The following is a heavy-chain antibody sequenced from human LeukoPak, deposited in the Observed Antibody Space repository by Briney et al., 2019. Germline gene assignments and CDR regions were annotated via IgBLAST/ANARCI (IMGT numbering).Heavy chain of an antibody. CDR1: GYSISSGYS. CDR3: ARGVAV. J-gene: IGHJ4*02. V-gene: IGHV4-38-2*02. D-gene: IGHD6-19*01. CDR2: IDQSGST. Sequence: SETLSLTCTVSGYSISSGYSWGWIRPPPGKGLEWIGSIDQSGSTYYNPSLKSRVTISVDTSKNQFSLKLSSVTAADTAVYYCARGVAVWGQGTLVTVSS.